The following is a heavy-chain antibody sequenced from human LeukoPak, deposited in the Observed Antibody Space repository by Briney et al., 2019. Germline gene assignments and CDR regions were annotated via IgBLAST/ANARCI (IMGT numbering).Heavy chain of an antibody. CDR3: ARVGSTAEAGTPDY. Sequence: GGSLRLSCAASGFTFSDYYMSWIRQAPGKGLEWLSYISRTGSHTPYADSVEGRFTVSRDNAKNSLSLELNSLRVDDTAIYYCARVGSTAEAGTPDYWGQGTLVTVSS. V-gene: IGHV3-11*06. CDR2: ISRTGSHT. J-gene: IGHJ4*02. D-gene: IGHD6-13*01. CDR1: GFTFSDYY.